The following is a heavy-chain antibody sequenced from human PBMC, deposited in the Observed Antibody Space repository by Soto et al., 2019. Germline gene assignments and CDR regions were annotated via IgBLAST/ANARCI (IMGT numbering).Heavy chain of an antibody. Sequence: EVQLVESGGGLVQPGRSLRLSCAASGFTFDDYAMHWVRQAPGKGLEWVSGISWNSGSIGYADSVKGRFTISRDNAKNSLYLQMNSLRAEDTALYYCAKAMAPVRSGAGDYWGQGTLVTVSS. V-gene: IGHV3-9*01. CDR3: AKAMAPVRSGAGDY. J-gene: IGHJ4*02. CDR2: ISWNSGSI. D-gene: IGHD3-10*01. CDR1: GFTFDDYA.